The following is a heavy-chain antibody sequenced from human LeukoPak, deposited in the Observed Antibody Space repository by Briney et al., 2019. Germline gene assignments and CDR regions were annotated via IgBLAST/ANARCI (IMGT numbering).Heavy chain of an antibody. CDR3: GREGSSGEFDY. J-gene: IGHJ4*02. Sequence: GGSLRLSCAASGFTFSRSWMSWVRQAPGKGLEWVANIKQDGNEKYYVDSVKGRFTISRDNAKTSLFLQMNSLRDEDTAVYYCGREGSSGEFDYWGQGTLVTVSS. V-gene: IGHV3-7*01. D-gene: IGHD2-15*01. CDR2: IKQDGNEK. CDR1: GFTFSRSW.